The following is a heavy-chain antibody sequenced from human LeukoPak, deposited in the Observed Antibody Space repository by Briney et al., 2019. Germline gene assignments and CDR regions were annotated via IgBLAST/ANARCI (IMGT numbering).Heavy chain of an antibody. CDR1: GGSFSGYY. Sequence: PSETLSLTCAVYGGSFSGYYWNWIRQPPGKGLEWIGEINHSGSTNYNPSLKSRVTISVDTSKNQFSLKLSSVTAADTAVYYCARASLGHYYYYGMDVWGQGTTVTVSS. CDR3: ARASLGHYYYYGMDV. D-gene: IGHD3-16*01. V-gene: IGHV4-34*01. J-gene: IGHJ6*02. CDR2: INHSGST.